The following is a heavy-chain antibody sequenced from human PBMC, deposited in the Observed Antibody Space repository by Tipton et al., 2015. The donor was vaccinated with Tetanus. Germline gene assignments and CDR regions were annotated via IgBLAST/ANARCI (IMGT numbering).Heavy chain of an antibody. CDR1: GGSFSSYY. CDR3: ARGYDSSGSTNNWFDP. CDR2: INHSGST. V-gene: IGHV4-34*01. D-gene: IGHD3-22*01. J-gene: IGHJ5*02. Sequence: TLSLTCAVYGGSFSSYYWSWIRQPPGKGLEWIGEINHSGSTNYNPSLKSRVTISVDTSKNQFSLKLSSVTAADTAVYYCARGYDSSGSTNNWFDPWGQGTLVTVSP.